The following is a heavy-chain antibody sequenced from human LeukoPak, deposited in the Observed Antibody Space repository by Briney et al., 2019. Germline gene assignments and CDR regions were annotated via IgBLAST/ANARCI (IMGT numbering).Heavy chain of an antibody. CDR2: INGGSGNT. D-gene: IGHD2-2*01. CDR1: GYTFTDYV. Sequence: ASVKVSCQASGYTFTDYVCHGVRQPPGRRVEGMGWINGGSGNTKYSQNLQGRVPITMDTSASTAYLELSSLRSEDTAVYYCARDWGYQLIAYWGQGTLVTVSS. V-gene: IGHV1-3*01. J-gene: IGHJ4*02. CDR3: ARDWGYQLIAY.